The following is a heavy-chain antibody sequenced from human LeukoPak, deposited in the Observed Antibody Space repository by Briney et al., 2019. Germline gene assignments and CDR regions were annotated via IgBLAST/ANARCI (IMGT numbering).Heavy chain of an antibody. J-gene: IGHJ4*02. CDR2: ISSSGSYI. CDR3: AKDLISMVRGVSPIDY. CDR1: RFTFSSYS. V-gene: IGHV3-21*04. Sequence: GGSLRLSCAASRFTFSSYSMNWVRQAPGKGLEWVSSISSSGSYIYYADSVKGRFTISRDNAKNTLYLQMNSLRVEDTAIYYCAKDLISMVRGVSPIDYWGQGTLVTVSS. D-gene: IGHD3-10*01.